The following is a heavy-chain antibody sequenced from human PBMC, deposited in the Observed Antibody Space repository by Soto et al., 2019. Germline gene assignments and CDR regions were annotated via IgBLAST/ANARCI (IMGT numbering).Heavy chain of an antibody. CDR2: IQSDGSSP. J-gene: IGHJ4*02. V-gene: IGHV3-74*01. CDR3: ARGGDPDY. D-gene: IGHD2-21*02. CDR1: GFTFNYYW. Sequence: EVQLVESGGGLVQPGGSLRISCVASGFTFNYYWMHWVRQAPGKGLVWVSRIQSDGSSPDYVDSVKGRFTISRDNAKNTLYLQMNKLIAEDTAVYYCARGGDPDYWGQGTLVTVSS.